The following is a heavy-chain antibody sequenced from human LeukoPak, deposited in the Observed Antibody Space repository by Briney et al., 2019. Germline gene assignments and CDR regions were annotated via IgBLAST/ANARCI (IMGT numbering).Heavy chain of an antibody. CDR3: ARGGGLDV. V-gene: IGHV3-7*03. Sequence: GGSLRLSCVASGFSFGKYWMSWVRQAPGKGLEWVASINHNGNVNYYVDSVKGRFTISRDNAKNSLYLQMSNLRAEDTAVYFCARGGGLDVWGQGATVTVSS. CDR1: GFSFGKYW. CDR2: INHNGNVN. J-gene: IGHJ6*02. D-gene: IGHD3-16*01.